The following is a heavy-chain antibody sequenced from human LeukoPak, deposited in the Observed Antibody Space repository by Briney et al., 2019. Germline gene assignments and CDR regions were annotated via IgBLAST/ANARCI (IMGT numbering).Heavy chain of an antibody. CDR3: VRRGDASGGWGDHDF. V-gene: IGHV3-23*01. CDR1: GFTSNRIA. D-gene: IGHD6-19*01. J-gene: IGHJ4*02. Sequence: GGSLRLSCAVSGFTSNRIAISRVRQAPGTGLEWVSTMGGSGDKTFYADSVKARFTISRDNSKYMVHLQMNRLTGEDTALYYCVRRGDASGGWGDHDFWGQGALVTVSS. CDR2: MGGSGDKT.